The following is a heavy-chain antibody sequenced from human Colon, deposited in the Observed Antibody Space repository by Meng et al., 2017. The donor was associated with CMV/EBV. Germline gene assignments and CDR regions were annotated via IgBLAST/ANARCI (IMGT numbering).Heavy chain of an antibody. J-gene: IGHJ6*02. V-gene: IGHV3-49*04. D-gene: IGHD5-18*01. CDR3: ARDHLQGGYSYGPAHYYYYGMDV. CDR2: IRSRAYGGTT. CDR1: RFSFSDFW. Sequence: GESLKISCTVSRFSFSDFWMNWVRQAPGKGLEWVGFIRSRAYGGTTEYAASVKGRFTISRDDSKSIAYLQMNSLKTEDTAVYYCARDHLQGGYSYGPAHYYYYGMDVWGQGTTVTVSS.